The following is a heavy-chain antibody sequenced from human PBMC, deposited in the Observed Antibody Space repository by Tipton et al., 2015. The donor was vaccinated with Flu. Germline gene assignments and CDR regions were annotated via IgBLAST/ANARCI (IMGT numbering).Heavy chain of an antibody. CDR3: ARGRTNHDFWSGYSHNWFDP. Sequence: TLSLTCVVYGRSFGTYYWSWIRQPPGKGLEWIGEINHSGSTNYNPSLKSRVTISVDTSKNQFSLKLTSVTAADTAVYHCARGRTNHDFWSGYSHNWFDPWGQGSLVTVSS. CDR1: GRSFGTYY. J-gene: IGHJ5*02. D-gene: IGHD3-3*01. V-gene: IGHV4-34*01. CDR2: INHSGST.